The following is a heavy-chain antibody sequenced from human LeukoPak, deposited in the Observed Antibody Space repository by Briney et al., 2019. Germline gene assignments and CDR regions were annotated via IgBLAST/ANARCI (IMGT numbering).Heavy chain of an antibody. D-gene: IGHD6-13*01. CDR1: GFTFSSYW. CDR2: IKQDGGEK. V-gene: IGHV3-7*03. CDR3: AKGGSSWPYYFDY. J-gene: IGHJ4*02. Sequence: GGSLRLSCAASGFTFSSYWMSWVRQAPGKGLEWVANIKQDGGEKYYVDSVKGRFTISRDNSKNTLYLQMNSLRADDTAVYYCAKGGSSWPYYFDYWGQGTLVTVSS.